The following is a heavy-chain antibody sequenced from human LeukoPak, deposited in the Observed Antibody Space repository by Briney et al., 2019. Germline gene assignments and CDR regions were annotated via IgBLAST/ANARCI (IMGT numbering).Heavy chain of an antibody. CDR2: INQGGSER. Sequence: GGSLRLSCAASQFTFTSYWMSWVRQAPGKGLEWVANINQGGSERYYVDSVKGRFTISRDNAKSSLYLQMNSLRAEDTAVYYCARDKSVYYDTSGSRFDYWGQGTLVTVSS. V-gene: IGHV3-7*01. CDR3: ARDKSVYYDTSGSRFDY. D-gene: IGHD3-22*01. CDR1: QFTFTSYW. J-gene: IGHJ4*02.